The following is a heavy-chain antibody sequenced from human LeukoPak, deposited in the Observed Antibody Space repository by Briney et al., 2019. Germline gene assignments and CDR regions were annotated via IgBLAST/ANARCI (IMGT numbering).Heavy chain of an antibody. V-gene: IGHV3-48*02. D-gene: IGHD4-23*01. CDR2: ISTGSSTT. Sequence: GGSLRLSCAASEFAFSTYNMNWVRQAPGKGLEWVSYISTGSSTTYYADSVEGRFTISRDNVENSLYLQMNSLRDEDTAVYYCARVAAGYSVNYFDYWGQGTLVTVSS. CDR3: ARVAAGYSVNYFDY. J-gene: IGHJ4*02. CDR1: EFAFSTYN.